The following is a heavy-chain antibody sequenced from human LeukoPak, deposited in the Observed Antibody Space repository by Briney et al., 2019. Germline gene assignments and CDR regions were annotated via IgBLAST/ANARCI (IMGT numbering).Heavy chain of an antibody. D-gene: IGHD3-10*01. CDR3: ARGRGSYGSGSYGKQSFDY. J-gene: IGHJ4*02. Sequence: PSETLSLTCAVYGGSFSGYHWSWIRQPPGKGLEWIGEINHSGSTNYNPSLKSRVTISVDTSKNQFSLKLSSVTAADTAVYYCARGRGSYGSGSYGKQSFDYWGQGTLVTVSS. CDR2: INHSGST. V-gene: IGHV4-34*01. CDR1: GGSFSGYH.